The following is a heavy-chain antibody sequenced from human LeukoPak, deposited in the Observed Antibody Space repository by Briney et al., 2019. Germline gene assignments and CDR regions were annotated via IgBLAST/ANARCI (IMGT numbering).Heavy chain of an antibody. CDR2: IYHSGST. D-gene: IGHD6-13*01. Sequence: SQTLSLTCTVSGGSLSSGGYYWSWMRQPPGKGLEWIGYIYHSGSTYYNPSLKSRVTISVDRSKNQFSLKLSSVTAADTAVYYCAREVIAAAGTLGDYWGQGTLVTVSS. CDR1: GGSLSSGGYY. CDR3: AREVIAAAGTLGDY. J-gene: IGHJ4*02. V-gene: IGHV4-30-2*01.